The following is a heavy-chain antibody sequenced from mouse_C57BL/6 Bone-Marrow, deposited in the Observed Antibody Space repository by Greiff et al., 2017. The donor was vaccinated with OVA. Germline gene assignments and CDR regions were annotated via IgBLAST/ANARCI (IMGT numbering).Heavy chain of an antibody. D-gene: IGHD1-1*01. CDR1: GYTFTSYW. V-gene: IGHV1-5*01. Sequence: EVQLQQSGTVLARPGASVKMSCKTSGYTFTSYWMHWVKQRPGQGLEWIGAIYPGNSDTSYNQKFKGKAKLTAVTSASTAYMELSSLTNEDSAVYYCVLRSITTVVEGRDYWGQGTTLTVSS. CDR3: VLRSITTVVEGRDY. CDR2: IYPGNSDT. J-gene: IGHJ2*01.